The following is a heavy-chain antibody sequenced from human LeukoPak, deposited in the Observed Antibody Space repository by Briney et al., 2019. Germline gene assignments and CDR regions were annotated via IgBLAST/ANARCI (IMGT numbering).Heavy chain of an antibody. J-gene: IGHJ4*02. CDR3: ARLPTVTFFDY. V-gene: IGHV4-61*02. Sequence: SETLSLTCTVSGGSISSGSYYWNWIRQPAGEGLEWIGRIYTSGSTNYNPSLKSRVTISVDTSKNQLSLKLSSVTAADTAVYYCARLPTVTFFDYWGQGTLVTVSS. D-gene: IGHD4-17*01. CDR1: GGSISSGSYY. CDR2: IYTSGST.